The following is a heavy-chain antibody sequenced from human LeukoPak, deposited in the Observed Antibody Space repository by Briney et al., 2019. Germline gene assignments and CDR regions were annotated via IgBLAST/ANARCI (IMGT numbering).Heavy chain of an antibody. Sequence: SETLSLTCAVYGGSFSGYYWSWIRQPPGKGLEWIVEINHSGSTNYNPSLKSRVTISVDTSKNQFSLKLSSVTAADTAVYYCARGSRLNYYGSGRPPYYFDYWGQGTLVTVSS. J-gene: IGHJ4*02. V-gene: IGHV4-34*01. CDR3: ARGSRLNYYGSGRPPYYFDY. CDR2: INHSGST. D-gene: IGHD3-10*01. CDR1: GGSFSGYY.